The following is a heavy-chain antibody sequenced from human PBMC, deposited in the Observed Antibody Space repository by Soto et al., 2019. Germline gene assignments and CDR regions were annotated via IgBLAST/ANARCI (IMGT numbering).Heavy chain of an antibody. CDR1: GFSLSTSGVS. V-gene: IGHV2-5*01. CDR3: AYRVGSRGSFDY. J-gene: IGHJ4*02. CDR2: IYWNDDK. D-gene: IGHD6-25*01. Sequence: ITLKESGPTLVKPTQTLTLTCTFSGFSLSTSGVSVGWIRQPPGKALEWLASIYWNDDKRYSPSLKSRLTITKDNSKKQVVLTMTNMDPVDTATRYCAYRVGSRGSFDYWGQGTLVTVSS.